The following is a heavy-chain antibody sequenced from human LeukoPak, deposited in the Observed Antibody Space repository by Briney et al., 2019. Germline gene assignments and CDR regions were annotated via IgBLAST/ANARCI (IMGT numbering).Heavy chain of an antibody. V-gene: IGHV4-39*07. D-gene: IGHD5-18*01. CDR1: GGSISRSTYY. CDR2: IYYSGTT. J-gene: IGHJ4*02. Sequence: PSETLSLTCTVSGGSISRSTYYWACVRQPPGKGLEWIASIYYSGTTYYNPSLKSRVTISVDTSRNQFSLNLSYVTAADTAVYYCESGPPQLWSSFWGQGTLVTVSS. CDR3: ESGPPQLWSSF.